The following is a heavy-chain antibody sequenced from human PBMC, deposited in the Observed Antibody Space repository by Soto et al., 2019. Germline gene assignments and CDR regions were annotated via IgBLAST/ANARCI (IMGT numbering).Heavy chain of an antibody. CDR2: IYYSGST. D-gene: IGHD3-10*01. J-gene: IGHJ4*02. CDR1: GGSISSGGYY. V-gene: IGHV4-31*03. CDR3: ASRSLLWFGDPAYYFDY. Sequence: SETLSLTCTVSGGSISSGGYYWSWIRQHPGKGLEWIGYIYYSGSTYYNPSLKSRAMILVDTSKNQFSLKVPSVTAADTAVYFCASRSLLWFGDPAYYFDYWGQGTLVTVSS.